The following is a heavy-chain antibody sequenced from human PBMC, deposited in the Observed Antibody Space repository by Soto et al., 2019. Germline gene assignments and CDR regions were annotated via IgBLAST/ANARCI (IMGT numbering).Heavy chain of an antibody. J-gene: IGHJ4*02. V-gene: IGHV4-39*01. Sequence: SETLSLTCTVSGGSVSSSSYYWGWVRQPPGKGLEWIGSVYYSGSTYYNPSLESRVTISVDKSKNQFSLKLMSLSAADTAVYYCARVRNNYAGLDYWGPGTLVTVSS. D-gene: IGHD4-4*01. CDR1: GGSVSSSSYY. CDR2: VYYSGST. CDR3: ARVRNNYAGLDY.